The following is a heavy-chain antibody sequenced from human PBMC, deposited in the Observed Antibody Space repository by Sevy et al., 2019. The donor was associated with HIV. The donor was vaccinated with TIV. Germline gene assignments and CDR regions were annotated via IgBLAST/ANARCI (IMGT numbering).Heavy chain of an antibody. CDR1: GFTFSSYA. Sequence: GGCLRLSCAASGFTFSSYAMSCVRQAPGKGLEWVSAISGSGGSTYYADSVKGRFTISRDNSKNTLYLQMNSLRAEDTAVYYCAKVSGRKPDYFDYWGQGTPVTVSS. D-gene: IGHD5-12*01. CDR3: AKVSGRKPDYFDY. J-gene: IGHJ4*02. V-gene: IGHV3-23*01. CDR2: ISGSGGST.